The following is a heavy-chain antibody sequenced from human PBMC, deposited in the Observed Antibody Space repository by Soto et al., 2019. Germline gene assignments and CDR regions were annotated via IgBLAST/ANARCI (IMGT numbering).Heavy chain of an antibody. D-gene: IGHD3-22*01. CDR2: ISGSGGST. Sequence: LRLSCPSSGFTFSSYAMSWVRQAPGKGLEWVSAISGSGGSTYYADSVKGRFTISRDNSKNTLYLQMNSLRAEDTAVYYCAKEANHYDSRGALASWGKGTLVTVP. CDR3: AKEANHYDSRGALAS. J-gene: IGHJ4*02. V-gene: IGHV3-23*01. CDR1: GFTFSSYA.